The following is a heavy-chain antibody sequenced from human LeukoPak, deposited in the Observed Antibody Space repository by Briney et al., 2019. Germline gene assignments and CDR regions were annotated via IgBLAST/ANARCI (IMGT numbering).Heavy chain of an antibody. V-gene: IGHV3-23*01. D-gene: IGHD3-3*01. CDR2: INDSGGST. Sequence: GGSLRLSCAASGFTFSSYAMTWVLQAPGKGLEWVSSINDSGGSTYYADSVQGRFTISRDNSKNTLYLQMNSLRAEETAVYYCAKREYNFWSGYFFWGQGTLVTVSS. J-gene: IGHJ4*02. CDR3: AKREYNFWSGYFF. CDR1: GFTFSSYA.